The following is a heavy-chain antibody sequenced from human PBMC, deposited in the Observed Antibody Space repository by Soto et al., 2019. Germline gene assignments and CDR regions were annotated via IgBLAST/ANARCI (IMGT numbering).Heavy chain of an antibody. D-gene: IGHD6-13*01. CDR2: INHSGST. CDR3: AKSSSRSSLGQYGLDV. J-gene: IGHJ6*02. Sequence: SETLSLTCAVYGGSFSGYYWSWIRQPPVKGLEWIGEINHSGSTNYNPSLKSRVTMSIDTSKNQFSLKVSSVTAADTAVYYCAKSSSRSSLGQYGLDVWGQGTTVTVSS. V-gene: IGHV4-34*01. CDR1: GGSFSGYY.